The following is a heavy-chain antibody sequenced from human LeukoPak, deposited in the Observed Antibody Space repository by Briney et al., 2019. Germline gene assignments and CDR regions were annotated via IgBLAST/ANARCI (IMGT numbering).Heavy chain of an antibody. CDR3: ARGGRTLSVAFDI. CDR1: GGTISSNSFH. D-gene: IGHD1-26*01. Sequence: PSETLSLTCTVSGGTISSNSFHWVRLPQPPGKGLEWIVSTDYSGSTYYNPSLKSPVTIYEDKTKNQLPLKMSSVTAADMAVYYCARGGRTLSVAFDIWGQGAMVTVS. J-gene: IGHJ3*02. CDR2: TDYSGST. V-gene: IGHV4-39*01.